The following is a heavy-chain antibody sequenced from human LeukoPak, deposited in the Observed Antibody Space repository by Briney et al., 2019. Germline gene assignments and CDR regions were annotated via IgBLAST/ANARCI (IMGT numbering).Heavy chain of an antibody. Sequence: QPGGSLRLSCAASGFTFSSYAMNWVRQAPGKGLEWVSAITGSGGSTSYADSVKGRFTISRDNSKNTLYLQMNSLRAEDTAVHYCARRIAAAGRTFDYWGQGTLVTVSS. V-gene: IGHV3-23*01. J-gene: IGHJ4*02. CDR3: ARRIAAAGRTFDY. CDR2: ITGSGGST. D-gene: IGHD6-25*01. CDR1: GFTFSSYA.